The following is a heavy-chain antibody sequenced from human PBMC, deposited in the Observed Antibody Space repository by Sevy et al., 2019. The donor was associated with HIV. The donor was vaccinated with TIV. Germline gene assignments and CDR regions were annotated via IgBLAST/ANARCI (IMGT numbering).Heavy chain of an antibody. CDR1: GGSISSYY. V-gene: IGHV4-4*07. Sequence: SETLSLTCTVSGGSISSYYWSWIRQPAGKGLEWIGRIYTSGSTNYNPSLKSRVTMSVDTSKNQFSLKLSSVTAADTAVYYCARECCSSTSCYHYYYYGMDVWGQGTTVTVSS. D-gene: IGHD2-2*01. J-gene: IGHJ6*02. CDR3: ARECCSSTSCYHYYYYGMDV. CDR2: IYTSGST.